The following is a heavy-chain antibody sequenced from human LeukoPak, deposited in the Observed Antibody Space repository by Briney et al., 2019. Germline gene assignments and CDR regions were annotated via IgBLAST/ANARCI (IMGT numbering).Heavy chain of an antibody. V-gene: IGHV3-48*03. D-gene: IGHD5-18*01. CDR1: GFTFSSYE. CDR2: ISSSGSTI. J-gene: IGHJ4*02. CDR3: RGYGYGLDY. Sequence: GGSLRLSCAASGFTFSSYEMNWVRQAPGKGLEWVSYISSSGSTIYYANSVKGRFTISRDNAKNSLYLQMNSLRAEDTAVYYCRGYGYGLDYWGQGTLVTVSS.